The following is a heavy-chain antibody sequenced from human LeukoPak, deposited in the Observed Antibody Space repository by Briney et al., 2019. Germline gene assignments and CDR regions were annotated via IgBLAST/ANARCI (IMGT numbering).Heavy chain of an antibody. V-gene: IGHV4-39*07. D-gene: IGHD3-10*01. CDR3: ARGGYYGSGNDFRFDP. Sequence: SETLSLTCSVSGDTISTSDHYWGWIRQPPGKGLEWIGSIYYTGNTYYNPSLKSRVTISVDTSKNQFSLKLTSVTAADTAVYFCARGGYYGSGNDFRFDPWGQGTLVTVSS. CDR1: GDTISTSDHY. CDR2: IYYTGNT. J-gene: IGHJ5*02.